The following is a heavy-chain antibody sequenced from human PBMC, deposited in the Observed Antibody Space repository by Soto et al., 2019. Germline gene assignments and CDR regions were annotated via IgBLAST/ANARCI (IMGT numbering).Heavy chain of an antibody. V-gene: IGHV3-15*07. J-gene: IGHJ6*04. Sequence: EVQLVESGGGLVKPGGSLRLSCAASGFTFSNAWMNWVRQAPGKGLDWVGRIKSKPDGGTTDYAAPVQGRFTISRDDSKNTLYLQMNRLKTEDTAVYYCPTDPGISWFYYYVMDVWGKWTTVTVSS. CDR3: PTDPGISWFYYYVMDV. CDR1: GFTFSNAW. D-gene: IGHD6-13*01. CDR2: IKSKPDGGTT.